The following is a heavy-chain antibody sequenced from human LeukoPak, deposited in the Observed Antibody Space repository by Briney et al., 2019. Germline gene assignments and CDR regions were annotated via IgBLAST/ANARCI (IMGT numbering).Heavy chain of an antibody. J-gene: IGHJ5*02. V-gene: IGHV3-7*03. Sequence: PWGSLRLSCAASGLTFSNNWMSWVRQAPGKGLEWAANINQDGSEKNYVDSVKGRFTISRDNAKNSVYLQMNSLRAEDTAVYYCVRGKGWLDPWGQGILVTVSS. CDR1: GLTFSNNW. CDR2: INQDGSEK. CDR3: VRGKGWLDP.